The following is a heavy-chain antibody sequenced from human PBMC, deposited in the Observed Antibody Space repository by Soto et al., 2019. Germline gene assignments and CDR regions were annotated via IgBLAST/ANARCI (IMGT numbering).Heavy chain of an antibody. V-gene: IGHV3-23*01. J-gene: IGHJ4*02. Sequence: GGSLRLSCAACGFTFCSYAMSWVRQAPGKGLEWVSAISGSGGSTYYADSVKGRFTISRDNSKNTLYLQVNSLRAEDTAVYYCAKDRREDDLDDYWGQGTLVTVSS. CDR2: ISGSGGST. D-gene: IGHD1-26*01. CDR3: AKDRREDDLDDY. CDR1: GFTFCSYA.